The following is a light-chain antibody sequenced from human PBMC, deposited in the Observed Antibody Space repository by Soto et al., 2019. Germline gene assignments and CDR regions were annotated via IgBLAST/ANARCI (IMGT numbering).Light chain of an antibody. CDR3: QSYDSSLSGSPVV. CDR1: SSNIGAGYD. Sequence: QSVLTQPPSASGAPGQRVTISCTGSSSNIGAGYDVHWYQQLPGTAPKLLIYGNSNRPSGVPDRFSGSKSGTSASLAITGLQAEDEADYYCQSYDSSLSGSPVVFGGGTKLTVL. J-gene: IGLJ2*01. CDR2: GNS. V-gene: IGLV1-40*01.